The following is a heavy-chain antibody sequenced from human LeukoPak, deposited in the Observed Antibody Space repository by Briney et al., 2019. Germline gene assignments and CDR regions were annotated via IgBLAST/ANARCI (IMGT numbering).Heavy chain of an antibody. CDR2: ISSSSSYI. J-gene: IGHJ3*02. Sequence: PGGSLRLSCAASGFTFSRYAMSWVRQAPGKGLEWVSSISSSSSYIYYADSVKGRFTISRDNAKNSLYLQMNSLRAEDTAVYYCARDGSWGRAAAFDIWGQGTMVTVSS. CDR1: GFTFSRYA. V-gene: IGHV3-21*01. CDR3: ARDGSWGRAAAFDI. D-gene: IGHD1-26*01.